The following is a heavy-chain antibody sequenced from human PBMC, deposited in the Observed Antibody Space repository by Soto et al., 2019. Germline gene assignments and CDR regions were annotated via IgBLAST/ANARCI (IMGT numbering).Heavy chain of an antibody. J-gene: IGHJ6*02. D-gene: IGHD3-3*01. CDR1: GFTFSSYA. V-gene: IGHV3-23*01. CDR2: ISGSGGST. Sequence: GGSLRLSCAASGFTFSSYAMSWVRQAPGKGLEWVSAISGSGGSTYYADSVKGRFTISRDNSKNTLYLQMNSLRAEDTAVYYCAKFTIFGVVNPYYGMDVWGQGTTVTVSS. CDR3: AKFTIFGVVNPYYGMDV.